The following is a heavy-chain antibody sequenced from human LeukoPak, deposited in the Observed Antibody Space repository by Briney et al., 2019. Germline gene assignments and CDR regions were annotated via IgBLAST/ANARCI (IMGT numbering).Heavy chain of an antibody. CDR2: IKRDGSEK. CDR1: GFTFSSYW. D-gene: IGHD6-6*01. V-gene: IGHV3-7*03. J-gene: IGHJ4*02. Sequence: GGSLRLSCAASGFTFSSYWMSWVRQAPGKGLEWVANIKRDGSEKYYVDSVKGRFTISRDNAKNSLYLQMNSLRAEDTAVYYCAKGVGYSSSSGVDYWGQGTLVTVSS. CDR3: AKGVGYSSSSGVDY.